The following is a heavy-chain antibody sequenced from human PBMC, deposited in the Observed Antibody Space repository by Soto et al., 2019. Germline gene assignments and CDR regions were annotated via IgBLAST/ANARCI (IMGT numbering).Heavy chain of an antibody. V-gene: IGHV3-53*01. D-gene: IGHD3-10*01. CDR1: GFTVSSNY. J-gene: IGHJ4*02. CDR3: VKVRGGFYTYYFDY. Sequence: LRLSCAASGFTVSSNYMSWVRQAPGKGLEWVSVIYSGGSTYYADSVKGRFTISRDNSKNTLYLQMNSLRAEDTAIYYCVKVRGGFYTYYFDYWGQGTLVTVSS. CDR2: IYSGGST.